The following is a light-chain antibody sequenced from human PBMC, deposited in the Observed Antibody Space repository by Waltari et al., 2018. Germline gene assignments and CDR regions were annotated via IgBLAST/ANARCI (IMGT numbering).Light chain of an antibody. CDR1: SSAAGGYNY. CDR2: EVS. Sequence: QSALTQPPSASGSPGQSVTISCTGTSSAAGGYNYVSWYQQHPGKAPKPMIYEVSKRPSGVPDRFSGSKSGNTAALTVSGLQAEDEADYYCSSYAGSNNWVFGGGTKLTVL. CDR3: SSYAGSNNWV. V-gene: IGLV2-8*01. J-gene: IGLJ3*02.